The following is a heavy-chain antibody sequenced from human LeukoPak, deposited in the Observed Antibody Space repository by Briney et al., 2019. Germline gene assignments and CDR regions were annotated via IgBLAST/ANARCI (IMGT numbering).Heavy chain of an antibody. CDR2: INPSGGST. CDR3: ARGLEMAPIRLYYFDY. D-gene: IGHD5-24*01. V-gene: IGHV1-46*01. Sequence: GASVKVSCKASGYTFTSYYMHWVRQAPGQGLERMGIINPSGGSTSYAQKFQGRVTMTRDMSTSTVYMELSSLRSEDTAVYYCARGLEMAPIRLYYFDYWGQGTLVPVSS. CDR1: GYTFTSYY. J-gene: IGHJ4*02.